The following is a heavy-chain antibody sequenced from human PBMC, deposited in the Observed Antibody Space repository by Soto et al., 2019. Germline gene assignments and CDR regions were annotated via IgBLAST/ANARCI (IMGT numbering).Heavy chain of an antibody. Sequence: EVQLVESGGGLVQPGGSLRLSCAASGFTFSSYWMSWVRQAPGKGLEWVANIKQDGSEKYYVDSVKGRFTISRDNAKNSLYLQINSLRAEDTAVYYCAREGGTYYDILTGYYPLYFDYWGQGTLVTVSS. V-gene: IGHV3-7*01. CDR2: IKQDGSEK. CDR3: AREGGTYYDILTGYYPLYFDY. J-gene: IGHJ4*02. CDR1: GFTFSSYW. D-gene: IGHD3-9*01.